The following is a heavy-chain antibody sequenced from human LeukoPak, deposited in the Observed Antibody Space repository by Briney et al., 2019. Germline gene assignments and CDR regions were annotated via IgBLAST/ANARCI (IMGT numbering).Heavy chain of an antibody. Sequence: SETLSLTCTVSGGSISSYYWSWIRQPAGKGLEWIGRIYTSGSTNYNPSLKSRVTMSVDTSKNQFSLKLSSVTAADTAVYYCARVRYSGSYYGVEVYYYGMDVWGQGTTVTVSS. D-gene: IGHD1-26*01. CDR1: GGSISSYY. V-gene: IGHV4-4*07. CDR3: ARVRYSGSYYGVEVYYYGMDV. J-gene: IGHJ6*02. CDR2: IYTSGST.